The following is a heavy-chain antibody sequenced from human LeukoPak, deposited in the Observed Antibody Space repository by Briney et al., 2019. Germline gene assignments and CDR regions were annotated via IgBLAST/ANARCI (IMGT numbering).Heavy chain of an antibody. J-gene: IGHJ4*02. V-gene: IGHV1-2*02. CDR1: GYTFTGYY. CDR2: INPHSGGT. CDR3: ARGTGPFSNFYTHDY. Sequence: GASVKVSCKASGYTFTGYYMHWVRQAPGQGLEWMGWINPHSGGTNSAQKFQGRVTMTRDTSISTAYMALSSLRSDDTAVYYCARGTGPFSNFYTHDYWGQGTLVTVSS. D-gene: IGHD1-14*01.